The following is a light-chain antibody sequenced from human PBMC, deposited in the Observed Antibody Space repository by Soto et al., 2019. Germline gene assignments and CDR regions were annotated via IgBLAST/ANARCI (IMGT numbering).Light chain of an antibody. CDR3: QQYCSSPYYT. CDR2: GAS. J-gene: IGKJ2*01. V-gene: IGKV3-20*01. Sequence: EMVLTQSPGTLSLSPGERATLSCRASQSVSSSYLAWYQQKPGQAPRLLIYGASSRATGIPDRFSGSGSGTAFTLTISRLEAEDFAVYYCQQYCSSPYYTFGQGTKLEIK. CDR1: QSVSSSY.